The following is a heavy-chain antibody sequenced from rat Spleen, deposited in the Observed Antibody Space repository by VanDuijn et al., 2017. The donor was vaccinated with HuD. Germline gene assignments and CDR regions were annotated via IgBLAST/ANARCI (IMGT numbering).Heavy chain of an antibody. CDR3: ASRDY. V-gene: IGHV5-31*01. CDR2: ITNTGSIT. J-gene: IGHJ2*01. CDR1: GFTFNNYW. Sequence: EVQLVESGGGLVQPGRSLKLSCVASGFTFNNYWMTWIRQAAGKGLEWVASITNTGSITYYRDSVKGRFTLSRDNAKNTLYLQMDSLRSEDTATYYCASRDYWGQGVMVTVSS.